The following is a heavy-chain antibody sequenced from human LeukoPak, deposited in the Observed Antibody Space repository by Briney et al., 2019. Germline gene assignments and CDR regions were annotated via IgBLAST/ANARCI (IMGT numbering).Heavy chain of an antibody. CDR2: ISAYNGNT. D-gene: IGHD1-26*01. CDR3: ARGLGGSYAGGQRYYYYYMDV. V-gene: IGHV1-18*01. CDR1: GGTFSSYA. Sequence: GASVKVSCKASGGTFSSYAISWVRQAPGQGLEWMGWISAYNGNTNYAQKLQGRVTMTTDTSTSTAYMELRSLRSDDTAVYYCARGLGGSYAGGQRYYYYYMDVWGKGTTVTVSS. J-gene: IGHJ6*03.